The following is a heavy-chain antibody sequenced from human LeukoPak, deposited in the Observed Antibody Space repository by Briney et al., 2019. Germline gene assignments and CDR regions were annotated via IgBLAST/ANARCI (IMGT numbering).Heavy chain of an antibody. Sequence: PGGSLRLSCAASGFTFSSYWMSWVRQAPGKGLEWVANIKQDGSEKYYVDSVKGRFTISRDNAKNSLYLQMNSLRAEDTAVYYCARADQAYSPYYYYMDVWGKGTTVTVSS. CDR3: ARADQAYSPYYYYMDV. CDR1: GFTFSSYW. J-gene: IGHJ6*03. V-gene: IGHV3-7*01. CDR2: IKQDGSEK. D-gene: IGHD5-12*01.